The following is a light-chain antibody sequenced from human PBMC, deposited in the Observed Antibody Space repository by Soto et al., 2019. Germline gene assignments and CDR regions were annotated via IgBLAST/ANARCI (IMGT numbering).Light chain of an antibody. J-gene: IGKJ1*01. CDR2: GAS. CDR1: QSVSSN. Sequence: EIVMTQSPATLSVSLGERATLSCRASQSVSSNLAWYQQKPGKAPRLLIYGASTRATDIPARFSGSGSGTEFTLTISSLQSEDFAVYYCQQYNNWPTFGQGTKVEIK. CDR3: QQYNNWPT. V-gene: IGKV3-15*01.